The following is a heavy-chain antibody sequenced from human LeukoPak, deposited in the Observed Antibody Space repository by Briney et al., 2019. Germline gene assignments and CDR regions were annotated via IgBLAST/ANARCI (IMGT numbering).Heavy chain of an antibody. Sequence: SETLSLTCAVYGGSFSGYYWSWIRQPPGKGLEWIGEINHSGSTNYNPSLKSRVTISVDTSKNQFSLKLSSVTAADTAVYYCARGRVIAAAGLYYYYGMDVWGQGTTVTVSS. CDR2: INHSGST. J-gene: IGHJ6*02. CDR1: GGSFSGYY. CDR3: ARGRVIAAAGLYYYYGMDV. D-gene: IGHD6-13*01. V-gene: IGHV4-34*01.